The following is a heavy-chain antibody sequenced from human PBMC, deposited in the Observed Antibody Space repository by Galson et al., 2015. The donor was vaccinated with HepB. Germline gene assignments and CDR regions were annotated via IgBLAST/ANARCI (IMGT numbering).Heavy chain of an antibody. CDR2: ISSTGTTI. V-gene: IGHV3-48*02. CDR1: GFIFSTYT. D-gene: IGHD5-18*01. J-gene: IGHJ2*01. Sequence: SLRLSCAASGFIFSTYTLNWVRRAPGKDLEWISYISSTGTTIYYADSVKGRFTISRDNAENSLSLQMSSLRDEDTAVYYCVRVAIDTTIFRGYWYFDLWGRGTLVTVSS. CDR3: VRVAIDTTIFRGYWYFDL.